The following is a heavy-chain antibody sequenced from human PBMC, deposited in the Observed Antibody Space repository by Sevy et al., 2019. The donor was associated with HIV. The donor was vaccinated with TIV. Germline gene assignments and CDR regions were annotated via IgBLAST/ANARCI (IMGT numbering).Heavy chain of an antibody. CDR2: MYHSGST. D-gene: IGHD2-8*01. Sequence: SETLSLTCAVSGGSISSGGYSWSWIRQPPGKGLEWIGYMYHSGSTYYNPSLKSRVTISVDRSKNQFSLGLSSVTAADTAVYYCARGDPSNAFDYWGQGTLVTVSS. CDR3: ARGDPSNAFDY. CDR1: GGSISSGGYS. V-gene: IGHV4-30-2*01. J-gene: IGHJ4*02.